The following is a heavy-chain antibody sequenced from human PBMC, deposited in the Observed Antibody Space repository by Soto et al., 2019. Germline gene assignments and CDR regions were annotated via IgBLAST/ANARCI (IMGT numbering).Heavy chain of an antibody. J-gene: IGHJ4*02. CDR3: VKEGYMRSDWYGQFDY. CDR2: ISSYGADR. CDR1: GFTFNSYA. D-gene: IGHD6-19*01. Sequence: GGSLRLSXSASGFTFNSYAMHWVRQAPGKGLEFVSAISSYGADRYYADSVKGGFAISRDNSKNTLYLQMSSLRAEDTALYYCVKEGYMRSDWYGQFDYWGQGALVTVSS. V-gene: IGHV3-64D*06.